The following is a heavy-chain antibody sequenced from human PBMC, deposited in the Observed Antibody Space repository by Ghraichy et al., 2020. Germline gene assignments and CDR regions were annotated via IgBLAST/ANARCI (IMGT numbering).Heavy chain of an antibody. V-gene: IGHV3-21*01. CDR1: GFTFSSYS. D-gene: IGHD5-12*01. CDR3: AREQKKWLRFRSLVDY. Sequence: GESLNISCAASGFTFSSYSMNWVRQAPGKGLEWVSSISSSSSYIYYADSVKGRFTISRDNAKNSLYLQMNSLRAEDTAVYYCAREQKKWLRFRSLVDYWGQGTLVTVSS. CDR2: ISSSSSYI. J-gene: IGHJ4*02.